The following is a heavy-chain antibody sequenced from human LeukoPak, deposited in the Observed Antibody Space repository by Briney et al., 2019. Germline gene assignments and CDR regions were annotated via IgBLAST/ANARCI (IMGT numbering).Heavy chain of an antibody. J-gene: IGHJ4*02. CDR2: IGTAGDT. V-gene: IGHV3-13*01. CDR1: GFTFSRYD. Sequence: GGSLRLSCAASGFTFSRYDMHWLRQATGRGLEWVSAIGTAGDTYYPGSVKGRFTISRENAKNSLYLQMNSLRAEDTAVYYCARERGSGSYNPLTSWGQGTLVSVSS. D-gene: IGHD3-10*01. CDR3: ARERGSGSYNPLTS.